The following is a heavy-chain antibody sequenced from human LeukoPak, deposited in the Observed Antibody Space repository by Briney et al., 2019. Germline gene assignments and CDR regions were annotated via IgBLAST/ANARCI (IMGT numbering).Heavy chain of an antibody. CDR3: ARSLGTNYDFSDHVYWFDP. CDR2: MNPNSGNT. Sequence: ASVKVSCKASGYTFTGYYMHWVRQAPGQGLEWMGRMNPNSGNTGYAQKFQGRVTITRNTSISTAYMELSSLRSEDTAVYYCARSLGTNYDFSDHVYWFDPWGQGTLVTVSS. V-gene: IGHV1-8*03. CDR1: GYTFTGYY. J-gene: IGHJ5*02. D-gene: IGHD3-3*01.